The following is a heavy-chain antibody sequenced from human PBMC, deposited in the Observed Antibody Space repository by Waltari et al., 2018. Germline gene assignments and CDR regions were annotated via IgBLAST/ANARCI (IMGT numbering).Heavy chain of an antibody. J-gene: IGHJ4*02. CDR1: GYTFTGYY. Sequence: QVQLVQSGAEVKKPGASVKVSCKASGYTFTGYYMHWVRQAPGQGLEWMGRINPNRGGTNYAQKFQGRVTMTRDTSISTAYMELSRLRSDDTAVYYCARGLWQWLPDYWGQGTLVTVSS. CDR2: INPNRGGT. V-gene: IGHV1-2*06. CDR3: ARGLWQWLPDY. D-gene: IGHD6-19*01.